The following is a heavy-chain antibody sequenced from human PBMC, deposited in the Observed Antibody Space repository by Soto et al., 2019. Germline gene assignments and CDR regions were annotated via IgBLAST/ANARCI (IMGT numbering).Heavy chain of an antibody. CDR1: GFTFSSYG. J-gene: IGHJ4*02. D-gene: IGHD3-10*01. CDR3: ARDQVTMVRGVIIIGY. Sequence: QVQLVESGGGVVQPGRSLRLSCAASGFTFSSYGMHWVRQAPGKGLGGVAVIWYDGSNKYYADSVKGRFTISRDNSKNTLYLQMNSLRAEDTAVYYCARDQVTMVRGVIIIGYWGQGTLVTVSS. V-gene: IGHV3-33*01. CDR2: IWYDGSNK.